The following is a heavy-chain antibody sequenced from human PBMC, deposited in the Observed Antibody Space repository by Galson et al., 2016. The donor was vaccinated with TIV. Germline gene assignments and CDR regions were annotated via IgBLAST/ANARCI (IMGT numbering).Heavy chain of an antibody. J-gene: IGHJ4*02. CDR3: AKVGARGYGDYPYYLEY. Sequence: SLRLSCAASGFILSIYGMHWVRQAPGKGLEWVTLISFDGNNQYYADSVKGRFTSSRDNSKNTMYLHMNSLRTEDTAVYCAKVGARGYGDYPYYLEYWGQGALVTVSS. CDR2: ISFDGNNQ. V-gene: IGHV3-30*18. D-gene: IGHD4-17*01. CDR1: GFILSIYG.